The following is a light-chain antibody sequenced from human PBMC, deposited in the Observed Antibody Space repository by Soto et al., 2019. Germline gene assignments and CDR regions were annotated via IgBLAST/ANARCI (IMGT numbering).Light chain of an antibody. CDR1: QGISSF. Sequence: DIQLTQSPSFVSASVGDRVTITCRTSQGISSFLAWYQQKPGKAPKLLIYVASTLQTGVPSRFSGSGSGTEFTRTISSLHPEDFATYYCQQDNGYPLTFCGGTQVEIK. CDR2: VAS. J-gene: IGKJ4*01. V-gene: IGKV1-9*01. CDR3: QQDNGYPLT.